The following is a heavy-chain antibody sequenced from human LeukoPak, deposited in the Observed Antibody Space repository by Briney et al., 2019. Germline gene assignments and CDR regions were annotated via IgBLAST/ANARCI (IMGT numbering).Heavy chain of an antibody. J-gene: IGHJ4*02. V-gene: IGHV3-23*01. CDR3: AKASEWMTVTPGSFDY. CDR2: ISGSGGST. CDR1: GFTFSSYA. Sequence: PGGSLRLSCAASGFTFSSYAMSWVRQAPGKGLEWVSAISGSGGSTYYADSVKGRFTISRDNSKNTLYLQMNSLRAEDTALYYCAKASEWMTVTPGSFDYWGQGTLVTVSS. D-gene: IGHD4-17*01.